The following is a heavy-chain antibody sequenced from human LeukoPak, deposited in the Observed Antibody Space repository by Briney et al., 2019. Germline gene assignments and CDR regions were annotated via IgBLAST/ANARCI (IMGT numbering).Heavy chain of an antibody. Sequence: PGGSLRLSCAASGFTFSNYWMGWVRQAPGKGLEWVANMNIDGSEKYYADSVKGRFSISRDNARNSVYLQMASLRVEDTAVYYCARDPVEWELLLDYWGQGTLVTVSS. J-gene: IGHJ4*02. CDR2: MNIDGSEK. CDR1: GFTFSNYW. V-gene: IGHV3-7*01. D-gene: IGHD1-26*01. CDR3: ARDPVEWELLLDY.